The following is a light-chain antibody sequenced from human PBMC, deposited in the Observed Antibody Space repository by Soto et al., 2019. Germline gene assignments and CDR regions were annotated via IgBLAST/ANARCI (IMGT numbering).Light chain of an antibody. J-gene: IGLJ2*01. Sequence: QAVVTQEPSLTVSPGGTVTLTCSSSTGPVTSSHYPYWFQQRPGQAPRTLIYDTSNKHSWTPARFSGSLLGGKGALTLSGAQPEDEADYYCLLSYSGGRYVVFGGGTKLTVL. CDR1: TGPVTSSHY. CDR2: DTS. CDR3: LLSYSGGRYVV. V-gene: IGLV7-46*01.